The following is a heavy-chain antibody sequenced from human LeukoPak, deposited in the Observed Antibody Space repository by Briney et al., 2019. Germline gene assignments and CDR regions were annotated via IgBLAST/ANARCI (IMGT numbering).Heavy chain of an antibody. CDR3: ARSRGNSGSYPLDY. Sequence: GGSLRLSCEASEFTFSSYTMKWVRQAPGKGLEWVSYISSSSSTIYYAESVKGRFTISRDNAKNSLYRQMNSLRVEDTAVYYCARSRGNSGSYPLDYWGQGTLVTVSS. J-gene: IGHJ4*02. D-gene: IGHD1-26*01. CDR2: ISSSSSTI. V-gene: IGHV3-48*01. CDR1: EFTFSSYT.